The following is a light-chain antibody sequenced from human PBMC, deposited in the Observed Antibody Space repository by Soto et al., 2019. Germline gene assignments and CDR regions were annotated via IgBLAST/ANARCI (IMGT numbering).Light chain of an antibody. Sequence: DIVMTQSPDSLAVSLGERATINCKSSQSVLYSSNNKNYLAWYQQKPGQPPKLLIYWASTRESGVPDRFSGSGSGTDFSLTISSLQAEDVAVYYCQQYYSNYITFGGGTKVEIK. J-gene: IGKJ4*01. CDR3: QQYYSNYIT. CDR2: WAS. CDR1: QSVLYSSNNKNY. V-gene: IGKV4-1*01.